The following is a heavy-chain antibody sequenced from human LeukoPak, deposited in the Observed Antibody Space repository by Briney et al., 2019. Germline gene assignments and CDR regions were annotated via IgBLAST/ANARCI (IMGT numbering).Heavy chain of an antibody. Sequence: ASVKVSCKTSGYTFTNYYIHWVRQAPGQGLEWMGRIDPNTGGTKSAKNFQGRVTMTRDTSISTAYMALSGLRSDDTAVYYCASLYDIVGTTVDYGGQGTLVTVPS. V-gene: IGHV1-2*06. CDR1: GYTFTNYY. CDR3: ASLYDIVGTTVDY. D-gene: IGHD1-26*01. J-gene: IGHJ4*02. CDR2: IDPNTGGT.